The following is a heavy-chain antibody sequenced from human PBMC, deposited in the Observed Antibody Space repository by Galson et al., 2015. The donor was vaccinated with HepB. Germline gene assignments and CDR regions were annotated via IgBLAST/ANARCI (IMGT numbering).Heavy chain of an antibody. V-gene: IGHV3-21*04. CDR2: ISSSSSYI. CDR3: ANPHPRYQLLVSYGMDV. Sequence: SLRLSCAASGFTFSSYSMNWVRQAPGKGLEWVSSISSSSSYIYYADSVKGRFTISRDNSKNTLYLQTNSLRAEDTAVYYCANPHPRYQLLVSYGMDVWGQGTTVTVSS. J-gene: IGHJ6*02. D-gene: IGHD2-2*01. CDR1: GFTFSSYS.